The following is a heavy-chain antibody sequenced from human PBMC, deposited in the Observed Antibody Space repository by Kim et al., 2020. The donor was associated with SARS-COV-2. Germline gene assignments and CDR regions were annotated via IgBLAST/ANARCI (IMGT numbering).Heavy chain of an antibody. J-gene: IGHJ4*02. Sequence: SETLSLTCSVSGGSIGSYYWNWLRQPPGKGLEWIGYIHYTGATIYNPSLKSRLTISVDTSKNQFSLKLSSVTAADTAVYYCARGFRRCSGTSCDGGSLHLDFWGQGTLVTVSS. CDR2: IHYTGAT. V-gene: IGHV4-59*01. CDR1: GGSIGSYY. D-gene: IGHD2-2*01. CDR3: ARGFRRCSGTSCDGGSLHLDF.